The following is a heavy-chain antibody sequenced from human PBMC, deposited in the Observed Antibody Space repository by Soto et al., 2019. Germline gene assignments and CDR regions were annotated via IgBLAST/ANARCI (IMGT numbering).Heavy chain of an antibody. D-gene: IGHD3-3*01. CDR2: ISGSGGST. V-gene: IGHV3-23*01. J-gene: IGHJ6*03. Sequence: EVQLLESGGGLVQPGGSLRLSCAASGFTFSSYAMSWVRQAPGKGLEWVSAISGSGGSTYYADSVKGRFTISRDNSKNTLYAHMNSLKAEDTAVYYCAQTPIRSPYYSVDVLCKRTTVTVSS. CDR1: GFTFSSYA. CDR3: AQTPIRSPYYSVDV.